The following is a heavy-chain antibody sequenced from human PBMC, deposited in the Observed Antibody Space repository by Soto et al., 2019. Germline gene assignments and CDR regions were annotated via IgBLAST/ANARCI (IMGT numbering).Heavy chain of an antibody. V-gene: IGHV4-39*01. D-gene: IGHD6-6*01. CDR3: ARRSSSDYYYYGMDV. Sequence: SETLSLTCTVSGGSISSSSYYWGWIRQPPGKGLEWIGSIYYSGSTYYNPSLKSRVTISVDTSKNQLSLKLSSVTAADTAVYYRARRSSSDYYYYGMDVWGQGTTVTVSS. J-gene: IGHJ6*02. CDR2: IYYSGST. CDR1: GGSISSSSYY.